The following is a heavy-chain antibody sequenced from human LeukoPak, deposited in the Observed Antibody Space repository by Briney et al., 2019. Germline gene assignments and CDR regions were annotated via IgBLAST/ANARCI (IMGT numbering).Heavy chain of an antibody. CDR3: ARRGRRAEYFQH. V-gene: IGHV4-34*01. Sequence: PSETLSLTCAVYGGSFSGYYWSWIRQPPGKGLEWIGEINHSGSTNYNPSLKSRVTISVDTSKNQFSLKLSSVTAADTAVYYCARRGRRAEYFQHWGQGTLVTVSS. CDR2: INHSGST. CDR1: GGSFSGYY. D-gene: IGHD3-10*01. J-gene: IGHJ1*01.